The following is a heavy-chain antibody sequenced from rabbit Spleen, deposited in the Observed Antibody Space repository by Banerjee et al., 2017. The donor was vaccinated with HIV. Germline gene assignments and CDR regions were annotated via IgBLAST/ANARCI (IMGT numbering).Heavy chain of an antibody. D-gene: IGHD1-1*01. CDR3: ARDTSSSFSSYGMDL. CDR1: GFDLSSYG. CDR2: IDPVFGAT. V-gene: IGHV1S39*01. J-gene: IGHJ6*01. Sequence: QEQLVESGGGLIQPGGSLKLSCKASGFDLSSYGVSWVRQAPGKGLEWIGYIDPVFGATYFATWAQGRFTISKISSTTVTLQMTRLTAADTATYFCARDTSSSFSSYGMDLWGPGTLVTVS.